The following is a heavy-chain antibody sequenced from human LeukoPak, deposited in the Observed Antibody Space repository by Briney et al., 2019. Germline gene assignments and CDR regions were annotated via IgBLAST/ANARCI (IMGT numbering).Heavy chain of an antibody. V-gene: IGHV1-69*13. CDR3: TTSQTTVTTFYYYYYMDV. CDR2: IIPIFGTA. D-gene: IGHD4-17*01. Sequence: SVKVSCKASGGTFSSYAISWVRQAPGQGLEWMGGIIPIFGTANYAQKFQGRVTITADESTSTAYMELSSLRSEDTAVYYCTTSQTTVTTFYYYYYMDVWGKGTTVTISS. CDR1: GGTFSSYA. J-gene: IGHJ6*03.